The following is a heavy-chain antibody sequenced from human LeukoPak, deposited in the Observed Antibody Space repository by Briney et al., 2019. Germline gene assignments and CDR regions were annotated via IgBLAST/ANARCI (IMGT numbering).Heavy chain of an antibody. CDR2: INPNSGGT. V-gene: IGHV1-2*02. CDR1: GGTFSSYT. CDR3: ARDRYGDYEVY. J-gene: IGHJ4*02. Sequence: ASVKVSCKASGGTFSSYTISWVRQAPGQGLEWMGRINPNSGGTNYAQKFQGRVTMTRDTSISTAYMELSRLRSDDTAVYYCARDRYGDYEVYWGQGTLVTVSS. D-gene: IGHD4-17*01.